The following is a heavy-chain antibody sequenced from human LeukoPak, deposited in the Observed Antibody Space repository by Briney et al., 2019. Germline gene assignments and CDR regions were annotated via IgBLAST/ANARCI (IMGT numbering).Heavy chain of an antibody. J-gene: IGHJ6*03. CDR3: ARANGPYYYYYYMDV. D-gene: IGHD1-1*01. V-gene: IGHV1-18*01. CDR1: GYTFTNYA. Sequence: ASVKVSCKASGYTFTNYAISWVRQAPGQGLEWVGWISAYNGNTNYAQKLQGRVTMTTDTSTSTAYMELRSLRSDDTAVYYCARANGPYYYYYYMDVWGKGTTVTVSS. CDR2: ISAYNGNT.